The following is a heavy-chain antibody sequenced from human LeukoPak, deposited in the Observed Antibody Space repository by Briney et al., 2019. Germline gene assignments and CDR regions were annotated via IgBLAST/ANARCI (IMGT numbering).Heavy chain of an antibody. CDR3: ARDSRRDAFDI. V-gene: IGHV4-38-2*02. CDR1: GYSTSSGYY. J-gene: IGHJ3*02. Sequence: PSETLSLTCAVSGYSTSSGYYWGWIRQPPGKGLEWIGSIYHSGSTYYNPSLKSRVTMSVDTSKNQFSLKLSSVTAADTAVYYCARDSRRDAFDIWGQGTMVTVPS. D-gene: IGHD2/OR15-2a*01. CDR2: IYHSGST.